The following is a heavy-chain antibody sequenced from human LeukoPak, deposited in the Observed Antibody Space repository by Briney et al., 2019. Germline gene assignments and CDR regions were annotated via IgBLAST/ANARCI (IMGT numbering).Heavy chain of an antibody. D-gene: IGHD4-17*01. V-gene: IGHV3-30*18. J-gene: IGHJ4*02. CDR2: ISYDATNK. CDR1: GFTFINYG. Sequence: GGSLRLSCAASGFTFINYGMHWVRQAPGMGLEWVAVISYDATNKYYADSVKGRFTISRDNSKNTLYLQMNSLKTDDTAVYYCANYGDYQYFDYWGQGTPVTVSS. CDR3: ANYGDYQYFDY.